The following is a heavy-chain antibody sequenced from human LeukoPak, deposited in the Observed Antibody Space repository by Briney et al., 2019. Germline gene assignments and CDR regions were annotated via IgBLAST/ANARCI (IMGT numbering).Heavy chain of an antibody. CDR1: GFTVISNY. CDR3: ARDLTSYDYVWDY. Sequence: GGSLRLSCAASGFTVISNYMSWVRQAPGKGLEWVSLIYSDGSTYYPDSVKGRFTISRDTSKNTLYLQMNNLRAEDTAVYYCARDLTSYDYVWDYWGQGTLVTVSS. J-gene: IGHJ4*02. V-gene: IGHV3-66*01. CDR2: IYSDGST. D-gene: IGHD3-16*01.